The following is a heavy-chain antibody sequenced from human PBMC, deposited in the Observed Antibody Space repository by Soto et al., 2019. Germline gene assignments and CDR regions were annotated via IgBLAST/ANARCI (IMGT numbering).Heavy chain of an antibody. J-gene: IGHJ5*02. CDR1: GGTFSSYA. Sequence: QVQLVQAGVEVKKPGSSVKVSCKASGGTFSSYAISWVRQAPGQGLEWMGEIIPIFGTANYAQKFQGRVTITADESTSTAYMGLSSLRSEDTAVYYCARDRGPSSGYYPYWFDPWGQGTLVTVSS. D-gene: IGHD3-22*01. CDR3: ARDRGPSSGYYPYWFDP. V-gene: IGHV1-69*12. CDR2: IIPIFGTA.